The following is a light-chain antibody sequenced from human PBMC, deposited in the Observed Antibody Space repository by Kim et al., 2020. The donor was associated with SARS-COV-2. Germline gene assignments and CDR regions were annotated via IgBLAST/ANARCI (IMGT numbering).Light chain of an antibody. CDR3: LAWDSSTVV. CDR2: QDN. Sequence: ASPGQTATIPGAGERVRDNYAFWHQQSPGQPPVLFMYQDNKRPSAIPERFSGSSSGNTATLTIREPQGVDEADYFCLAWDSSTVVFGGGTQLTVL. J-gene: IGLJ2*01. CDR1: RVRDNY. V-gene: IGLV3-1*01.